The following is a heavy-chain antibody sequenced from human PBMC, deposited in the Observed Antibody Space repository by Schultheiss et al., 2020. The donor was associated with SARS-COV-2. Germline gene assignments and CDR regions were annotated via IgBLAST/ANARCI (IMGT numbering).Heavy chain of an antibody. CDR3: ARDLNIYGMDV. V-gene: IGHV4-31*03. Sequence: SETLSLTCTVSGGSISSGGYYWSWIRQPPGKGLEWIGYIYYSGSTYYNPSLKSRVTISVDTSKNQFSLKLSSVTAADTAVYYCARDLNIYGMDVWGQGTTVTVSS. CDR2: IYYSGST. CDR1: GGSISSGGYY. D-gene: IGHD2/OR15-2a*01. J-gene: IGHJ6*02.